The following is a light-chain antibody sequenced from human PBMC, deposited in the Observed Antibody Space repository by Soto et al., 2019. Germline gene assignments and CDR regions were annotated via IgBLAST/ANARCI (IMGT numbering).Light chain of an antibody. CDR2: TAS. J-gene: IGKJ3*01. Sequence: DIQMTQSPSSLSASLGDRVTITWRASQSIMNYLNWYQQKPGKAPKLLIYTASSLQSGVPPRFSGSGSGTDFSLTISSLQPEDFATYYCQQSYDSPLTFGPGTKVGYQ. CDR3: QQSYDSPLT. CDR1: QSIMNY. V-gene: IGKV1-39*01.